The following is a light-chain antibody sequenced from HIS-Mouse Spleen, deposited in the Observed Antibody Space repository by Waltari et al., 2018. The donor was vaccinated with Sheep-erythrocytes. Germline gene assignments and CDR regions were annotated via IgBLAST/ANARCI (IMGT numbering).Light chain of an antibody. CDR2: DVS. Sequence: LTQPPSVSVSPGQPARITCSGDALPKQYAYWYQQHPGKAPKLMIYDVSKRPSGVPDRFSGSKSGNTASLTISGLQAEDEADYYCCSYAGSYNHVFATGTKVTVL. CDR1: DALPKQY. CDR3: CSYAGSYNHV. J-gene: IGLJ1*01. V-gene: IGLV2-11*01.